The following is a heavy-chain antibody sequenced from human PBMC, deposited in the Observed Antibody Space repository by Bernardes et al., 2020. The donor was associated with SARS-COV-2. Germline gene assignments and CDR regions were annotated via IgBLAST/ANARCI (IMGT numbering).Heavy chain of an antibody. Sequence: GGSLRLSCAASGFTFWKYALHWVRQAPGKGLEWVAIISYDGTTRYNADSVKGRFTISRDNSKNTLYLQMNSLTAEDTAIYYCAREWEDYASSLFDYWGLGTLVTVSS. CDR3: AREWEDYASSLFDY. D-gene: IGHD1-26*01. CDR1: GFTFWKYA. CDR2: ISYDGTTR. J-gene: IGHJ4*02. V-gene: IGHV3-30-3*01.